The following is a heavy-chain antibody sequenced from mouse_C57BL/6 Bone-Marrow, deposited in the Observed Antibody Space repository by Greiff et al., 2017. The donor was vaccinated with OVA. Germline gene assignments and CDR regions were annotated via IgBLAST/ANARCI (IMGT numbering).Heavy chain of an antibody. D-gene: IGHD1-1*01. CDR1: GYTFTDYY. CDR2: INPYNGGT. Sequence: VQLQQSGPVLVKPGASVKMSCKASGYTFTDYYMNWVKQSHGKSLEWIGVINPYNGGTSYNQKFKGKATLTVDKSSSTAYMELNSLTSEDSAVYYCARGGATVVAYYFDYWGQGTTLTVSS. J-gene: IGHJ2*01. V-gene: IGHV1-19*01. CDR3: ARGGATVVAYYFDY.